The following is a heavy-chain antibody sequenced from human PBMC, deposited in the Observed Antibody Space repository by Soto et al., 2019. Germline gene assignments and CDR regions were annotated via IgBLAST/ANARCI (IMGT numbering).Heavy chain of an antibody. D-gene: IGHD2-8*01. J-gene: IGHJ4*02. CDR3: ARALPGGYCTNGVCYRGPTFDY. Sequence: SETLSLTRAVYGGSFSGYYWSWIRQPPGKGLEWIGEINHSGSTNYNPSLKSRVTISVDTSKNQFSLKLSSVTAADTAVYYCARALPGGYCTNGVCYRGPTFDYWGQGTLVTVSS. CDR1: GGSFSGYY. CDR2: INHSGST. V-gene: IGHV4-34*01.